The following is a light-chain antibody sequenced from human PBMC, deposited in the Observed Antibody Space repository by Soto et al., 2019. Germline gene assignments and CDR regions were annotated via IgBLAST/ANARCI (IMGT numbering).Light chain of an antibody. V-gene: IGKV3-15*01. CDR2: DTY. CDR1: QSVSSS. CDR3: KKYNNWPRT. J-gene: IGKJ1*01. Sequence: EIVVTQSPATLAFSPGERFTLSFRAVQSVSSSLAWYQQRPGQAPRLLIYDTYTRAAGIAARLSGSGSGTEFTLTISSLQSEDFAVYYCKKYNNWPRTFGQGTKVDI.